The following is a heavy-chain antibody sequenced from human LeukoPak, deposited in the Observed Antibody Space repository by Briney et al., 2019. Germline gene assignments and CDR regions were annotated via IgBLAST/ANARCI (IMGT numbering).Heavy chain of an antibody. CDR2: ISSSSSYI. D-gene: IGHD3-10*01. CDR1: GFTFSSYS. V-gene: IGHV3-21*01. J-gene: IGHJ4*02. CDR3: ARDLWFGETMGVFDY. Sequence: PGGSLRLSCAASGFTFSSYSMNWVRQAPGKGLEWVSSISSSSSYIYYADSVKGRFTISRDNAKNSLYLQMNSLRAEDTAVYYCARDLWFGETMGVFDYWGQGTLVTVSS.